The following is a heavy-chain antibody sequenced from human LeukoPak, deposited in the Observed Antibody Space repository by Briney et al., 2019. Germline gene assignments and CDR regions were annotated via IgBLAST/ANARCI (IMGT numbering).Heavy chain of an antibody. D-gene: IGHD3-10*01. CDR3: AREGTYYYGSGSSWFDP. J-gene: IGHJ5*02. CDR2: IIPIFGTA. CDR1: GGTFSSYA. V-gene: IGHV1-69*06. Sequence: ASVKVSCKASGGTFSSYAISWVRQAPGQGLEWMGGIIPIFGTANYAQKFQGRVTITADKSTSTAYMELSSLRSEDTAVYYCAREGTYYYGSGSSWFDPWGQGTLVTVSS.